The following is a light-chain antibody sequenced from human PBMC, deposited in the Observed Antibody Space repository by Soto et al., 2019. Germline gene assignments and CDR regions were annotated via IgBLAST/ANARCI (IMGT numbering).Light chain of an antibody. J-gene: IGKJ1*01. CDR3: QQYTSYSWT. Sequence: DIQMTQSPSTLSASVGDRVTITCRASQSINSWLAWYQQKPGKAPQILIYDASTLKSGVPSRFSASGSGTEFTLIISSLQPDDFATYYCQQYTSYSWTFGQGTKADIK. CDR2: DAS. CDR1: QSINSW. V-gene: IGKV1-5*01.